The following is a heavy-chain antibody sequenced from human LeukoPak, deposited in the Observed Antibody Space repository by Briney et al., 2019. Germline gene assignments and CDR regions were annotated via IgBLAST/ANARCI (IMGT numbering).Heavy chain of an antibody. CDR3: ARDSYRSLDY. CDR2: LTGSGATT. V-gene: IGHV3-23*01. J-gene: IGHJ4*02. D-gene: IGHD4-11*01. Sequence: GGSLRLSCAASGFTFSSYAMSWVRQAPGKGLEWVSALTGSGATTNYADSVKGRFTISRDNSKNTLFLQMNSLRAEDTAMYFCARDSYRSLDYWGQGTLVTVSS. CDR1: GFTFSSYA.